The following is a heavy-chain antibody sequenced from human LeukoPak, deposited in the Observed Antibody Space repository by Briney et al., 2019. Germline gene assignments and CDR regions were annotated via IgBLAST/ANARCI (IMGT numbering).Heavy chain of an antibody. Sequence: GASVKVSCKASGYTFTSYGISWVRQAPGKGLEWMGGFDPEDGETIYAQKFQGRVTMTEDTSTDTAYMELSSLRSEDTAVYYCATYYYDSSGYFVSYYYYGMDVWGQGTTVTVSS. CDR2: FDPEDGET. D-gene: IGHD3-22*01. CDR3: ATYYYDSSGYFVSYYYYGMDV. CDR1: GYTFTSYG. V-gene: IGHV1-24*01. J-gene: IGHJ6*02.